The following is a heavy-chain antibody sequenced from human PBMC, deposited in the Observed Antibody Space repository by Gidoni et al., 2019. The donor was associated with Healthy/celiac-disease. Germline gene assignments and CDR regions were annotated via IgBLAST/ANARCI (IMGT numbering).Heavy chain of an antibody. CDR1: GFTVSSNY. CDR3: AHTIAARPASFDY. D-gene: IGHD6-6*01. V-gene: IGHV3-66*02. J-gene: IGHJ4*02. CDR2: IYSGGST. Sequence: EVQLVESGGGLVQPGGSLRLSCADSGFTVSSNYMSWVRQAPGKGLEWVSVIYSGGSTYYADSVKGRFTISRDNSKNTLYLQMNSLRAEDTAVYYCAHTIAARPASFDYWGQGTLVTVSS.